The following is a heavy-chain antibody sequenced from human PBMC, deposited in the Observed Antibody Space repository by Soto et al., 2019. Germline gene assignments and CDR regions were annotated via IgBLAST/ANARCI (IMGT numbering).Heavy chain of an antibody. V-gene: IGHV3-23*01. CDR2: ISGSGASA. J-gene: IGHJ4*02. Sequence: PGGSLRLSCAASGFTFTHYAMGWLRQAPGKGLEWVSAISGSGASAYYADSVKGRFTISRDNSKDTLYLQMNTLRADDTAVYYCAKDVVYGGNAAGAFDYWGQG. D-gene: IGHD2-15*01. CDR3: AKDVVYGGNAAGAFDY. CDR1: GFTFTHYA.